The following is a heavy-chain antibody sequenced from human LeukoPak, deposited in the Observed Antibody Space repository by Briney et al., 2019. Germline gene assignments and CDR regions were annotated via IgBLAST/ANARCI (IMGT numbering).Heavy chain of an antibody. CDR2: INPNSGGT. V-gene: IGHV1-2*06. CDR3: ARDSLRAAAADYHFPS. Sequence: GASVKVSCKASGYTFTSYDINWVRQAPGQGLEWMGRINPNSGGTNYAQKFQGRVTMTRDTSISTAYMELSRLRSDDTAVYYCARDSLRAAAADYHFPSWGQGTLVTVSS. J-gene: IGHJ4*02. CDR1: GYTFTSYD. D-gene: IGHD6-13*01.